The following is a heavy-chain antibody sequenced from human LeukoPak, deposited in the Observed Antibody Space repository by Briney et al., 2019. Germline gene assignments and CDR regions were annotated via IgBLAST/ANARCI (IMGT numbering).Heavy chain of an antibody. D-gene: IGHD3-9*01. J-gene: IGHJ3*02. V-gene: IGHV1-69*02. CDR1: GGTFSSYT. CDR2: IIPILGIA. Sequence: ASVKVSCKASGGTFSSYTISWVRQAPGQGLEWMGRIIPILGIANYAQKFQGRVTITADKSTSTAYMELSSLRSEDTAVYYCARKASFLTGYYDAFDIWGQRTMVTVSS. CDR3: ARKASFLTGYYDAFDI.